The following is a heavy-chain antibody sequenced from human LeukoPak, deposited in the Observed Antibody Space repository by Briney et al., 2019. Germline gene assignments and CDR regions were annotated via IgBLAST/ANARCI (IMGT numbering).Heavy chain of an antibody. Sequence: ASVKVSCKASGYTFTSYGISWVRQAPGQGLEWMGWISAYNGNTNYAQKLQGRVTMTADTSTSTAYMELRSLRSDDTAVYYCARVGRRWELRDAFDIWGQGTMVTVSS. J-gene: IGHJ3*02. V-gene: IGHV1-18*01. CDR3: ARVGRRWELRDAFDI. CDR1: GYTFTSYG. D-gene: IGHD1-26*01. CDR2: ISAYNGNT.